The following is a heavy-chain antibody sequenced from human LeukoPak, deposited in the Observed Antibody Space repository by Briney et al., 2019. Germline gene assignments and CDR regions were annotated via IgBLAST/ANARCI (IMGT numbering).Heavy chain of an antibody. D-gene: IGHD1-26*01. CDR1: GGSISSGSYY. V-gene: IGHV4-61*01. J-gene: IGHJ4*02. CDR3: AREIGSGNFDY. CDR2: IYYSGST. Sequence: SQTLSLTCTVSGGSISSGSYYWNWIRQPPGKGLEWIGYIYYSGSTNYNPSLKSRVTISIDTSKNQFSLKLSSVTAADTAVYYCAREIGSGNFDYWGQGTLVTVSS.